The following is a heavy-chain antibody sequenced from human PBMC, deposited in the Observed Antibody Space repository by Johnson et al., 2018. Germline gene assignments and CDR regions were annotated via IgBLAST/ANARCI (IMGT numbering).Heavy chain of an antibody. CDR2: ISSSSSYI. CDR1: GFTFSSYS. D-gene: IGHD4-17*01. Sequence: VQLVQSGGGLVKPGGSLRLSCAASGFTFSSYSMNWVRQAPGMGLEWVASISSSSSYIDYADSVKGRFTIARDNAKNSLYPKMTSLRAEDTAVYNCGGDRNDYGDFDAFDIWGQGTMVTVSS. V-gene: IGHV3-21*01. J-gene: IGHJ3*02. CDR3: GGDRNDYGDFDAFDI.